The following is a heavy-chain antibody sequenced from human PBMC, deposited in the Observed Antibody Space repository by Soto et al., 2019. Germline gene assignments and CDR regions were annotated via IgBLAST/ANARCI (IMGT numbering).Heavy chain of an antibody. CDR1: GYSITAGGYY. J-gene: IGHJ5*02. CDR3: ARMYSSGTGWFHP. D-gene: IGHD6-19*01. V-gene: IGHV4-31*03. CDR2: FYSSGSI. Sequence: SETLSLTCFVSGYSITAGGYYWSWIRHHPGKGLEWIGSFYSSGSIIYNPSLRSRVSISGDTSSNQFSMSLTSVTAADTARYYCARMYSSGTGWFHPWGQGTLVTVSS.